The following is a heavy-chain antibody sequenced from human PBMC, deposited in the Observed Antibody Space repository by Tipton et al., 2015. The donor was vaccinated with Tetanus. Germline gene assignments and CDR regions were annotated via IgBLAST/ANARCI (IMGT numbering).Heavy chain of an antibody. CDR2: IYYSGST. Sequence: TLSLTCTVSGGSISSGGYYWSWIRQHPGKGLEWIGYIYYSGSTYYNPSLKSRVTISVDTSKNQFSLKLSSVTAADTAVYYCARVSGSGDAFDIWGQGTMVTVSS. CDR1: GGSISSGGYY. CDR3: ARVSGSGDAFDI. D-gene: IGHD1-26*01. J-gene: IGHJ3*02. V-gene: IGHV4-31*03.